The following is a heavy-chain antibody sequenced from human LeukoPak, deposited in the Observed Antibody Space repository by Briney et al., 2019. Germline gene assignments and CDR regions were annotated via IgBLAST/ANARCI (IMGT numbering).Heavy chain of an antibody. D-gene: IGHD6-13*01. CDR2: ISSSGSYI. CDR1: GFTFSSYS. Sequence: GGSLRLSCAASGFTFSSYSMNWVRQAPGKGLEWVSSISSSGSYIYYADSVKGRFTISRDNAKNSLYLQMNSLRAEDTAVYYCARDPIAAADYYFDYWGQGTLVTVSS. CDR3: ARDPIAAADYYFDY. J-gene: IGHJ4*02. V-gene: IGHV3-21*01.